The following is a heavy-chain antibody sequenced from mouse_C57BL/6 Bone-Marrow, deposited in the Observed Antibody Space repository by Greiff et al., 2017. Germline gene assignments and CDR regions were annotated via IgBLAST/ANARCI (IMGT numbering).Heavy chain of an antibody. J-gene: IGHJ4*01. CDR3: ARKPYYAMDY. Sequence: QVKLQQPGTDLVKPGASVRLSCKPSGYTFTSYWMNWVKQRPGQGLEWIGDINPRNGGTNYNEKFKSKATLTVDKSSSTAYMELSSLTSEDSAVYYCARKPYYAMDYWGQGTSVTVSS. CDR2: INPRNGGT. V-gene: IGHV1-53*01. CDR1: GYTFTSYW.